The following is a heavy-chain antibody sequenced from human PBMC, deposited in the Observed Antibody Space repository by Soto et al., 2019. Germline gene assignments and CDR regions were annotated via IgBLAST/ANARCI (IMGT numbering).Heavy chain of an antibody. D-gene: IGHD3-3*01. CDR3: ARDVRFLEWFPDY. V-gene: IGHV3-48*02. Sequence: GGSLRLSCATSGFTFSSYSMNWVRQAPGKGLEWVSYISSSSTTIYYADSVKGRFTISRDNAKNSLFLQMNSLRDEDTAVYYCARDVRFLEWFPDYWGQGTLVTVSS. CDR1: GFTFSSYS. CDR2: ISSSSTTI. J-gene: IGHJ4*02.